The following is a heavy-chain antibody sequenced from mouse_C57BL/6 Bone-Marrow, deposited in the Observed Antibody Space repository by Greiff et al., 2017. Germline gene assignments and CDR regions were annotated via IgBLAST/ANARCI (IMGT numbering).Heavy chain of an antibody. Sequence: VQLQQSGPGLVAPSQSLSITCTVSGFSLTSYGVHWVRQPPGKGLEWLVVIWSDGSTTYNSALKSRLSISKDNSKSQVFLKMNSLQTDDTAMYYCARQITTVVAPYYYAMDYWGQGTSVTVSS. J-gene: IGHJ4*01. CDR1: GFSLTSYG. V-gene: IGHV2-6-1*01. D-gene: IGHD1-1*01. CDR3: ARQITTVVAPYYYAMDY. CDR2: IWSDGST.